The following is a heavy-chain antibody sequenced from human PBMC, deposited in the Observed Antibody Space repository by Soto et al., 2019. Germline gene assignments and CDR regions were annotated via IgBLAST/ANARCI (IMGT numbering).Heavy chain of an antibody. V-gene: IGHV5-51*01. Sequence: GESVKISCKGSGYSFTIYCIGWVLQMPWKGLEWMGIIYPGDSDTRYSPSFQGQVTISADKSISTAYLQWSSLKASDTAMYYCAREVATTTSERRTSYYFDYWGQGTLVTVSS. J-gene: IGHJ4*02. D-gene: IGHD5-12*01. CDR1: GYSFTIYC. CDR3: AREVATTTSERRTSYYFDY. CDR2: IYPGDSDT.